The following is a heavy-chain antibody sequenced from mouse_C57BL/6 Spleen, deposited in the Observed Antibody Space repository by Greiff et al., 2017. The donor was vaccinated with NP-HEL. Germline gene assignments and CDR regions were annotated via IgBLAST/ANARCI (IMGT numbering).Heavy chain of an antibody. V-gene: IGHV14-3*01. CDR2: IDPANGNT. CDR3: ARDYGSTEDYFDY. D-gene: IGHD1-1*01. Sequence: EVQLQESVAELVRPWASVKLSCTASGFNIKNTYMHWVKQRPEQGLEWIGRIDPANGNTKYAPKFQGKATITADTSSNTAYLQLSSLTSEDTAIYYCARDYGSTEDYFDYWGQGTTLTVSS. CDR1: GFNIKNTY. J-gene: IGHJ2*01.